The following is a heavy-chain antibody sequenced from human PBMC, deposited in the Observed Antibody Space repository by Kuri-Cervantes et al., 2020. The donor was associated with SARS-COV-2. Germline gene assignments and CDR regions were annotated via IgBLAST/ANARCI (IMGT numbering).Heavy chain of an antibody. J-gene: IGHJ2*01. CDR3: ARPELGNSRGWYFDL. CDR2: IYPGDSDT. CDR1: GYSFTSYW. D-gene: IGHD7-27*01. Sequence: GGSLRLSWKGSGYSFTSYWIGWVRQMPGKGREWMGIIYPGDSDTRYSPSFQGQVTISADKSISTDYLQWSSLKASDTAMYYCARPELGNSRGWYFDLWGRGTLVTVSS. V-gene: IGHV5-51*01.